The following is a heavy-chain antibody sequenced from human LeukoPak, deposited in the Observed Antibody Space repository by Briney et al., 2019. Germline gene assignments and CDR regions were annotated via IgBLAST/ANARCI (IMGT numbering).Heavy chain of an antibody. CDR3: ARDWNDGDAFDI. D-gene: IGHD1-1*01. CDR1: GFTFSSYA. CDR2: ISGSGGST. Sequence: GGSLRLSCAASGFTFSSYAMSWVRQAPGKGLEWVSAISGSGGSTYYADSVKGRFTISRDNSKNTLYLQMNSLRAEDTAVYYCARDWNDGDAFDIWGQGTMVTVSS. J-gene: IGHJ3*02. V-gene: IGHV3-23*01.